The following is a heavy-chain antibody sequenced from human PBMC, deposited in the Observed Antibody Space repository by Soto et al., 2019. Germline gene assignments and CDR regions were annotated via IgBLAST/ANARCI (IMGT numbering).Heavy chain of an antibody. Sequence: SETLSLTCTVSGGSISSYYWSWIRQPPGKGLEWIGYIYYSGSTNYNPSLKSRVTISVDTSKNQFSLKLSSVTAADTAVYYCAREYCSSTSCPHGMDVWGKGTTVTVSS. V-gene: IGHV4-59*12. CDR2: IYYSGST. CDR1: GGSISSYY. J-gene: IGHJ6*04. D-gene: IGHD2-2*01. CDR3: AREYCSSTSCPHGMDV.